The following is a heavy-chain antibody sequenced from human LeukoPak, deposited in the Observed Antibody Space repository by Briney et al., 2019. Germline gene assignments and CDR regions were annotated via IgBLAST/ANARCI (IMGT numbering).Heavy chain of an antibody. V-gene: IGHV1-69*01. J-gene: IGHJ4*02. CDR3: ARGGLGQPRTGALDY. D-gene: IGHD1-1*01. CDR1: GGTFSSYA. Sequence: SVKVSCKASGGTFSSYAISWVRQAPGQGLEWMGGIIPIFGTANYAQKFQGRVTITADESTSTAYMELSSLRSEDTAVYYCARGGLGQPRTGALDYWGQGTLVTVSS. CDR2: IIPIFGTA.